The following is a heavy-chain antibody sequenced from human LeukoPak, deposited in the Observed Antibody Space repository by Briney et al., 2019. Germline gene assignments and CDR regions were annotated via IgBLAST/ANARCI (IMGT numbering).Heavy chain of an antibody. Sequence: GGSLRLSCAASGFTFSTYNMNWVRQAPGKGLEWVSYISSSSTVYYADSVKGRFTISRDNAKSSLYLQMNSLRAEDTAVYHCARSGGVVVPAEGPQGHYYYSYYMDVWGKGTTVTVSS. D-gene: IGHD2-2*01. CDR2: ISSSSTV. V-gene: IGHV3-48*01. CDR1: GFTFSTYN. CDR3: ARSGGVVVPAEGPQGHYYYSYYMDV. J-gene: IGHJ6*03.